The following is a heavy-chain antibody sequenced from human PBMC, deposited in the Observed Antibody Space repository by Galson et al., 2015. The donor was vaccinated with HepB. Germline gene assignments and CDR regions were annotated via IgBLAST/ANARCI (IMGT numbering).Heavy chain of an antibody. Sequence: CAISGDSVSNNIVAWNWIRQSPSRGLEWLGRTYYRSKWINDYAVSVKSRITINPDTSKNHFSLQLKSVTPEDTAMYYCAREGGSNFDHWGQGTLVTVSS. CDR1: GDSVSNNIVA. CDR2: TYYRSKWIN. CDR3: AREGGSNFDH. V-gene: IGHV6-1*01. J-gene: IGHJ4*02. D-gene: IGHD1-26*01.